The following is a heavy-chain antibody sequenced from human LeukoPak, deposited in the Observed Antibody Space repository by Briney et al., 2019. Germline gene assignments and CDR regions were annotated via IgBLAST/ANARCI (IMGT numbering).Heavy chain of an antibody. Sequence: SGGSLRLSCAASGFTFSSYWMHWVRQAPGKGLVWVSRINSDGSSTSYADSVKGRFTISRDNAKNTLYLQMNSLRAEDTAVYYCARVAGELGWYFDLWGRGTLVTVSS. J-gene: IGHJ2*01. CDR1: GFTFSSYW. CDR2: INSDGSST. D-gene: IGHD3-10*01. V-gene: IGHV3-74*01. CDR3: ARVAGELGWYFDL.